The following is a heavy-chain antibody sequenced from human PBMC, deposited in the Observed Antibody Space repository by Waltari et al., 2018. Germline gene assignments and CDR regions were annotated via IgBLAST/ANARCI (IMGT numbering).Heavy chain of an antibody. CDR1: GYTFTSYA. Sequence: QVQLVQSGAEVKKPGASVKVSCKASGYTFTSYAMHWVRQAPGQRLEWMGWINAGNGNTKYSQKFQGRVTITRDTSASTAYMELSSLRSEDTAVYYCAIPDGYNGAFDIWGQGTMVTVSS. V-gene: IGHV1-3*01. J-gene: IGHJ3*02. CDR3: AIPDGYNGAFDI. CDR2: INAGNGNT. D-gene: IGHD5-12*01.